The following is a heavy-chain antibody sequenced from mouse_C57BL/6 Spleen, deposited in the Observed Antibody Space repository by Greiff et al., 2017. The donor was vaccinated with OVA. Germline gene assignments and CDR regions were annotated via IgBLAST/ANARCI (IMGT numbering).Heavy chain of an antibody. Sequence: ESGPGLVKPSQSLSLTCSVTGYSITSGYYWNWIRQFPGNKLEWMGYISYDGSNNYNPSLKNRISITRDTSKNQFFLKLNSVTTEDTATYYCARVYDGYYAYFDYWGQGTTLTVSS. J-gene: IGHJ2*01. CDR1: GYSITSGYY. CDR3: ARVYDGYYAYFDY. V-gene: IGHV3-6*01. D-gene: IGHD2-3*01. CDR2: ISYDGSN.